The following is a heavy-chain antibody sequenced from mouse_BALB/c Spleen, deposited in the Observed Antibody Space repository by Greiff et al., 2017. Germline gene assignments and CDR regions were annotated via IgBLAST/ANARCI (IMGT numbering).Heavy chain of an antibody. CDR1: GYTFTSYW. Sequence: VQLQQSGAELVKPGASVKLSCKTSGYTFTSYWIQWVKQRPGQGLGWIGEIFPGTGTTYYNEKFKGKATLTIDTSSSTAYMQLSSLTSEDSAVYFCARSGTARAWFAYWGQGTLVTVSA. CDR2: IFPGTGTT. V-gene: IGHV1S132*01. D-gene: IGHD3-2*01. CDR3: ARSGTARAWFAY. J-gene: IGHJ3*01.